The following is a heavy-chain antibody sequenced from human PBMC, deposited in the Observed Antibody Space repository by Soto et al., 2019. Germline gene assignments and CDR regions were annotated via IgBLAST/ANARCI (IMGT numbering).Heavy chain of an antibody. D-gene: IGHD3-3*01. CDR1: GGSFSGYY. Sequence: SETLSLTCAVYGGSFSGYYWSWIRQPPGKGLEWIGEINHSGSTNYNPSLKSRVTISVDTSKNQFSLKLSSVTAADTAVYYCARKLRITIFGVVISDAFDIWGQGTMVTVSS. J-gene: IGHJ3*02. CDR2: INHSGST. CDR3: ARKLRITIFGVVISDAFDI. V-gene: IGHV4-34*01.